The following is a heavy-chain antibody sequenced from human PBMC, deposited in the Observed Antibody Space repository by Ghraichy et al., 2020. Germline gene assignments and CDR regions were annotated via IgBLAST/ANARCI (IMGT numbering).Heavy chain of an antibody. CDR1: GGSITSYY. CDR2: IYYSGGI. J-gene: IGHJ3*02. D-gene: IGHD2-2*01. Sequence: SETLSLTCTVSGGSITSYYWNWIRQSPERGLEWLGYIYYSGGIHYNPSLKSRLTISLDTSRSQFSLNLTSVTAADTAVYYCAREVGKGNQLLRGPIGGFDIWGRGTKVTVSS. V-gene: IGHV4-59*01. CDR3: AREVGKGNQLLRGPIGGFDI.